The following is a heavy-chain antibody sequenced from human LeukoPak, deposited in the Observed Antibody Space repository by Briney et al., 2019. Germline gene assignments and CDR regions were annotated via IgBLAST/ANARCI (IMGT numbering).Heavy chain of an antibody. CDR2: INPNSGGT. CDR3: AREDTAMVMVWFDP. CDR1: GYTFTGYY. V-gene: IGHV1-2*02. J-gene: IGHJ5*02. Sequence: ASVKVSCKASGYTFTGYYMHWVRQAPGQGLERMGWINPNSGGTNYAQKFQGRVTMTRDTSISTAYMELSRLRSDDTAVYYCAREDTAMVMVWFDPWGQGTLVTVSS. D-gene: IGHD5-18*01.